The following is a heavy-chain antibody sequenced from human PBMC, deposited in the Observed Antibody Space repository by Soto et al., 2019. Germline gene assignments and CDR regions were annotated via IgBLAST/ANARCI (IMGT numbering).Heavy chain of an antibody. J-gene: IGHJ6*02. CDR1: GFTVSSYY. CDR2: IYSGGST. Sequence: EVQLVETGGGLIQPGGSLRLSCAASGFTVSSYYMSWVRQAPGKGLEWVSFIYSGGSTYYAASVRGRFTISRDKSKNTWYLQMKSLRAEDTAGYYGARDPPASRHGMDVWGQGTTVTASS. V-gene: IGHV3-53*02. CDR3: ARDPPASRHGMDV.